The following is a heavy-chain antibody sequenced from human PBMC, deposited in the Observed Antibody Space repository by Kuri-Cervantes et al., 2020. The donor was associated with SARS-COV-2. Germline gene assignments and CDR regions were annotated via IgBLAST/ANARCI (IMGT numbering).Heavy chain of an antibody. CDR3: AREGYCSSVSCFLFDY. D-gene: IGHD2-2*01. Sequence: SETLSLTCAVSGYSISSGYYWNWIRQPAGKGLEWVGRVYTSGITNYNPSLKSRVTMSVDTSNNQFSLKLNSVTAADTAVYYCAREGYCSSVSCFLFDYWGQGMLVTVSS. CDR2: VYTSGIT. J-gene: IGHJ4*02. V-gene: IGHV4-4*07. CDR1: GYSISSGYY.